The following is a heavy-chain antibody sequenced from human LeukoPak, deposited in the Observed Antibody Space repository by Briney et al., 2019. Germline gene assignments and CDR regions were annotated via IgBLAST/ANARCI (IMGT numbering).Heavy chain of an antibody. Sequence: ASVKVSCKASGYTFTSYAMNWVRQAPGQGLEWMGWINTNTGTPTYAQGFTGRFVFSLDTSVSTAYLQISSLKAEDTAVYYCAREGFGETDYYYYGMDVWGQGTTVTVSS. CDR1: GYTFTSYA. D-gene: IGHD3-10*01. J-gene: IGHJ6*02. CDR2: INTNTGTP. CDR3: AREGFGETDYYYYGMDV. V-gene: IGHV7-4-1*02.